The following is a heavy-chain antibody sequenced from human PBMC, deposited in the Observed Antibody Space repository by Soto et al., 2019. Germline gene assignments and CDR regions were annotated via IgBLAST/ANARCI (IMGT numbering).Heavy chain of an antibody. CDR2: IYSGGST. V-gene: IGHV3-66*01. Sequence: GGSLRLSCAASGFTVSSNYMSWVRQAPGKGLEWVSVIYSGGSTYYADSVKGRFTISRDNSKNTLYLQMNSLRAEDTAVYYCARVSDCSGGSCYLYFDYWGQGTLVTVSS. CDR3: ARVSDCSGGSCYLYFDY. J-gene: IGHJ4*02. D-gene: IGHD2-15*01. CDR1: GFTVSSNY.